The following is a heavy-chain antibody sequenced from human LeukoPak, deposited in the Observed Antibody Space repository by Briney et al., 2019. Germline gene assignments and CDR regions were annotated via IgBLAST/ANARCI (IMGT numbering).Heavy chain of an antibody. J-gene: IGHJ4*02. D-gene: IGHD2-2*01. CDR1: GYTFTGYY. Sequence: ASVQVSCKASGYTFTGYYMHWVRQAPGQGLEWMGIINPSGGSTTYAQKFQGRVTMTRDTSTSTVYMELSSLRSDDSAVYYCARDLEDGHPDGAAAIKGDPSPKSDYWGQGTLVTVSS. CDR2: INPSGGST. CDR3: ARDLEDGHPDGAAAIKGDPSPKSDY. V-gene: IGHV1-46*01.